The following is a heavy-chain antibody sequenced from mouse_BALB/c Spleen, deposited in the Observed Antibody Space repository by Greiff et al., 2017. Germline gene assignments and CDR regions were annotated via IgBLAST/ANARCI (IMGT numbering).Heavy chain of an antibody. CDR1: GFSITSGYS. CDR2: IPYSGST. J-gene: IGHJ1*01. CDR3: AGGGDTTVDWYFDD. V-gene: IGHV3-1*02. D-gene: IGHD1-1*01. Sequence: EVQLQQSGPDLVKPSQSLSLSCTVSGFSITSGYSWPWIRQHPGNMLEWMGNIPYSGSTNYNPSLKSRISITRDTSKNQFFLQLNSVTTEDTATYYGAGGGDTTVDWYFDDWGAGTTVTVSS.